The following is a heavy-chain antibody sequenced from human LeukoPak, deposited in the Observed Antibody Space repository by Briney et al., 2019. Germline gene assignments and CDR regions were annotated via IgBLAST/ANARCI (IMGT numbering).Heavy chain of an antibody. V-gene: IGHV3-48*04. CDR1: GFTFSSYS. J-gene: IGHJ5*02. Sequence: PGGSLRLSCAASGFTFSSYSMSWIRQAPGKGLEWVSYISSSGSTIYYADSVKGRFTISRDNAKNSLYLQMNSLRAEDTAVYYCARIGGCSSTSCYTYNWFDPWGQGTLVTVSS. CDR3: ARIGGCSSTSCYTYNWFDP. D-gene: IGHD2-2*02. CDR2: ISSSGSTI.